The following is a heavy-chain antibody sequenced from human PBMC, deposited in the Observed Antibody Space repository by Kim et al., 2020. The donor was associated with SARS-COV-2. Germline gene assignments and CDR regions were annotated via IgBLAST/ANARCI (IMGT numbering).Heavy chain of an antibody. CDR3: ARRVRDGYNTFDY. V-gene: IGHV5-51*01. D-gene: IGHD5-12*01. J-gene: IGHJ4*02. Sequence: YSRSFQGKVTSSADKSITTAYLQWSSLKTSDTDMYYCARRVRDGYNTFDYWGQGTLVTVSS.